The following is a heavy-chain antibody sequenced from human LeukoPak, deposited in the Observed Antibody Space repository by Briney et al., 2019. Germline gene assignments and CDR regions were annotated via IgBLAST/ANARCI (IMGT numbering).Heavy chain of an antibody. CDR1: GDSINTNIYY. D-gene: IGHD3-16*01. J-gene: IGHJ4*02. V-gene: IGHV4-39*07. CDR3: ARDGSVGGLPIDY. CDR2: IYYSGST. Sequence: SETLSLTCTVSGDSINTNIYYWGWIRQPPGKGLEWIGSIYYSGSTYYNPSLKSRVTISVDTSKNQFSLKLSSVTAADTAVYYCARDGSVGGLPIDYWGQGTLVTVSS.